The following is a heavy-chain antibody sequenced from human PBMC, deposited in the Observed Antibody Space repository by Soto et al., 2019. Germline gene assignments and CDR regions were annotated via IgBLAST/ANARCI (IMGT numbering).Heavy chain of an antibody. CDR1: GFTFSSDA. CDR3: AKSLSGDSLNCFDP. CDR2: ISGSGGST. Sequence: SLRLSCAASGFTFSSDAMSWVRQAPGKGLEWVSGISGSGGSTYYADSVKGRFTISRDNSKNTLYLQMNSLRAEDTAVFYCAKSLSGDSLNCFDPWGQGILVTVSS. D-gene: IGHD2-21*02. J-gene: IGHJ5*02. V-gene: IGHV3-23*01.